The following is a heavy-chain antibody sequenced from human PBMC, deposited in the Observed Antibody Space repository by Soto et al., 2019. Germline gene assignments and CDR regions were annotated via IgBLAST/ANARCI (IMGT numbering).Heavy chain of an antibody. J-gene: IGHJ5*02. CDR1: GGSITSSSYY. V-gene: IGHV4-39*01. Sequence: SQPISLKRRVWGGSITSSSYYWGWIRQPPGKGLEWIGSIYYSGSTYYNPSLKSRVTISVDTSKNQFSLKLSSVTAADTAVYYCARVPPPWGQGTLVTRLL. CDR3: ARVPPP. CDR2: IYYSGST.